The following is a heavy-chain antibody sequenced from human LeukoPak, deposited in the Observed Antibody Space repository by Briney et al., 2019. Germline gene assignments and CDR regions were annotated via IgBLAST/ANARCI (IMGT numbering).Heavy chain of an antibody. D-gene: IGHD3-22*01. CDR2: VWYDGSKT. CDR3: ARGVDYYDSSGTIDY. CDR1: GFTFSSYA. Sequence: GGSLRLSCAASGFTFSSYAMHWVRQAPGKGLEWVAVVWYDGSKTYSADSVKGRITISRDDSKNTLYLQMNSLRAEDTAVYYCARGVDYYDSSGTIDYWGQGTLVTVSS. V-gene: IGHV3-33*01. J-gene: IGHJ4*02.